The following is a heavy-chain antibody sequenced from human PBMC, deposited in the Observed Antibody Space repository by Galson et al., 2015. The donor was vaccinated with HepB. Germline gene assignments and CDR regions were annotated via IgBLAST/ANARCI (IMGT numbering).Heavy chain of an antibody. CDR2: INAGNGNT. V-gene: IGHV1-3*01. Sequence: SVKVSCKASGYTFTSYAMHWVRQAPGQRLEWMGWINAGNGNTKYSQKFQGRVTITRDTSASTAYMELSSLRSEDTAVYYCARSVRYFDWLENYWGQGTLVTVSS. J-gene: IGHJ4*02. CDR3: ARSVRYFDWLENY. D-gene: IGHD3-9*01. CDR1: GYTFTSYA.